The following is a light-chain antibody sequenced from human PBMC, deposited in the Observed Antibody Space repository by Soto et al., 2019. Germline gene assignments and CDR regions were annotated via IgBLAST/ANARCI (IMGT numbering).Light chain of an antibody. Sequence: QSALTQPASVSGSPGQSITISCTGTSSDVGGYKFVSWYQHHPGKVPKLIIYEVTNRPSGVSNRFSGSKSGNTASLTISGLQTEDEAAYYCNSYTRTNTRIFGGGTKVTVL. V-gene: IGLV2-14*01. CDR3: NSYTRTNTRI. J-gene: IGLJ2*01. CDR1: SSDVGGYKF. CDR2: EVT.